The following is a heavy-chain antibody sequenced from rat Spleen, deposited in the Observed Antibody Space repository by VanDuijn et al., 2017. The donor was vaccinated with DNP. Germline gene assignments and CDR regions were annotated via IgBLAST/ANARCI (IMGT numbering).Heavy chain of an antibody. Sequence: EVQLVEAGGGLVQPGRSLKLYCAASGFIISDYYMAWVRQAPTKGLEWVAYISYDGGRTYNGDSVKGRFTISRDNAKNTLYLQMNSLRSEDTATYYCARHVLPLRVWDYWGQGVMVTVSS. CDR2: ISYDGGRT. J-gene: IGHJ2*01. D-gene: IGHD1-4*01. V-gene: IGHV5-22*01. CDR1: GFIISDYY. CDR3: ARHVLPLRVWDY.